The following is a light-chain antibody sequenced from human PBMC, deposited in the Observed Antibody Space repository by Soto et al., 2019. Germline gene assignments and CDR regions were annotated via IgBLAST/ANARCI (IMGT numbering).Light chain of an antibody. CDR3: QQYGSSPPWT. Sequence: EIVLTQSPGTLSLFPGERATLSCRVSQSVSSSYLAWYQQKPGQAPRLLIYGASSRATGIPDRFSGSGSGTDFTLTISRLEPEDFAMYYCQQYGSSPPWTFGQGTKVDIK. CDR1: QSVSSSY. J-gene: IGKJ1*01. V-gene: IGKV3-20*01. CDR2: GAS.